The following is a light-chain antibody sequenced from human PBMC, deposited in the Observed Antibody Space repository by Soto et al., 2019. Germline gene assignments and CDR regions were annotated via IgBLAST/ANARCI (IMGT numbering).Light chain of an antibody. CDR3: SSYTSTTTVI. CDR1: SSDVGGYNY. CDR2: DVT. Sequence: QSVLTQPASVSGSPGQSITISCIGTSSDVGGYNYVSWYQQHPGKAPKLVIYDVTIRPSGVSHRFSGSKSGSTASLIISGLQAEDDAYYYCSSYTSTTTVIFGGGTKLTVL. V-gene: IGLV2-14*03. J-gene: IGLJ2*01.